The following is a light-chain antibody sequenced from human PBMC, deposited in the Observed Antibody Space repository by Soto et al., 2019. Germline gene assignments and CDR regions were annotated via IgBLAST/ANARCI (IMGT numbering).Light chain of an antibody. CDR1: NSDVGNYNF. Sequence: QSALTQPRSVSGSPGQAVTISCTGTNSDVGNYNFVSWYQHHPGKAPKLMIYDVNKRPSGVPDRFSGSKSGNTASLTISGLQGEGGGDYYCCTDAGSCHQFGGGTKLTVL. V-gene: IGLV2-11*01. CDR2: DVN. CDR3: CTDAGSCHQ. J-gene: IGLJ3*02.